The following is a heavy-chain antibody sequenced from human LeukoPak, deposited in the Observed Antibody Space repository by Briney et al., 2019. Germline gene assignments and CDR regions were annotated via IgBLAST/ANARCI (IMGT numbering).Heavy chain of an antibody. CDR1: GYSFTDYW. CDR3: YRALAGTYWFGP. J-gene: IGHJ5*02. V-gene: IGHV5-51*01. Sequence: GESLKISCKDSGYSFTDYWFGWVRQMPGKGLEWVGLIYPGNSDARYSPPFQGQVTVSVDKSINTAYLQWDSLKASDTAIYYCYRALAGTYWFGPWGQGTQVSVSS. CDR2: IYPGNSDA. D-gene: IGHD6-19*01.